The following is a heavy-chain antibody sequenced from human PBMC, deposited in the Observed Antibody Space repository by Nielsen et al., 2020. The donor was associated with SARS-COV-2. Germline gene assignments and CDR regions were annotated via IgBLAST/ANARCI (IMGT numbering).Heavy chain of an antibody. Sequence: WIRQPPGKGLERVSYISSSSSYTNYADSVKGRFTISRDNAKNSLYLQMNSLRAEDTAVYYCARDEILTGAFDYWGQGTLVTVSS. CDR2: ISSSSSYT. J-gene: IGHJ4*02. CDR3: ARDEILTGAFDY. V-gene: IGHV3-11*05. D-gene: IGHD3-9*01.